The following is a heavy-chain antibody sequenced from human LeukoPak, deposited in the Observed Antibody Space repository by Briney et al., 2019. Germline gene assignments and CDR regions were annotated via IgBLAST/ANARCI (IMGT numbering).Heavy chain of an antibody. V-gene: IGHV4-61*01. J-gene: IGHJ4*02. CDR3: ARWAVAELGLDH. CDR1: GGSVSSGRYY. D-gene: IGHD6-19*01. Sequence: SEALSLTCTVSGGSVSSGRYYWSWIRQPPGKGLEWITYIHYSGDTNYNPFLKSRVTISVDTSKNQFSLKLRSVTAADTAVYYCARWAVAELGLDHWGQGTLVTVSS. CDR2: IHYSGDT.